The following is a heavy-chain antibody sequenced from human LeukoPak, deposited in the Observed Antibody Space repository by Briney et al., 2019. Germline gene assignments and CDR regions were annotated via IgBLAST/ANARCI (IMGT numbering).Heavy chain of an antibody. CDR3: AKGPLRGTAAAIDY. D-gene: IGHD2-2*01. CDR1: GFTFNNYG. CDR2: ISYDGRNI. V-gene: IGHV3-30*18. Sequence: GGSLRLSYAASGFTFNNYGMHWVRQAPGKGLEWVAVISYDGRNIHYPDSVKGRFTISRDISTDTLWLQMDSLRTEDTAVYYCAKGPLRGTAAAIDYWGQGTLVTVSS. J-gene: IGHJ4*02.